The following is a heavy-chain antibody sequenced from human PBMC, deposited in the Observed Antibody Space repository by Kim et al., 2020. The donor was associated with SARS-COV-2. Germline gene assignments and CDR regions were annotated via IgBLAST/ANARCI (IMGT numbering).Heavy chain of an antibody. D-gene: IGHD6-6*01. CDR3: AKKRGKYSSSSSHH. V-gene: IGHV3-23*01. J-gene: IGHJ1*01. Sequence: GGSLRLSCAASGFTFNNYAMSWVRQAPGKGLEWVSTISGSGGSTFYADSVKGRFTISRDNSRHTLFLQMSSLRAEDTALYYCAKKRGKYSSSSSHHWGQG. CDR2: ISGSGGST. CDR1: GFTFNNYA.